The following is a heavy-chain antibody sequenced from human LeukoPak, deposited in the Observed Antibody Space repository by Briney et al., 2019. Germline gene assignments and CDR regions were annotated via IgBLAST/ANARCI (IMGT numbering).Heavy chain of an antibody. CDR2: TVVGSGNT. D-gene: IGHD6-13*01. CDR1: GFTFTSSA. J-gene: IGHJ4*02. Sequence: GTSVKVSCKASGFTFTSSAVQWVRQARGQRLEWIGWTVVGSGNTNYAQKFQERVTITRDMSTSTAYMELSSLRSEDTAVYYCAADIGSSSWDYWGQGTLVTVSS. V-gene: IGHV1-58*01. CDR3: AADIGSSSWDY.